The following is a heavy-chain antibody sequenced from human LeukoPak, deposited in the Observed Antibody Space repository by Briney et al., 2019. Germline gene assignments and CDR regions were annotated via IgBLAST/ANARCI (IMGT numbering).Heavy chain of an antibody. D-gene: IGHD6-19*01. CDR1: GYTFTGYY. V-gene: IGHV1-2*02. CDR3: ARVRGSGWYEGYFDY. J-gene: IGHJ4*02. CDR2: INPNSGGT. Sequence: ASVKVSCKASGYTFTGYYMHWVRQAPGQGLERMGWINPNSGGTNYAQKFQGRVTMTRDTSISTAYMELSRLRSDDTAVYYCARVRGSGWYEGYFDYWGQGTLVTVSS.